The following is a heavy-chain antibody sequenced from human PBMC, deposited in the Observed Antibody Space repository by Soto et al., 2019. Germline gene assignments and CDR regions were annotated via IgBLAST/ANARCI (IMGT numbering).Heavy chain of an antibody. D-gene: IGHD1-26*01. CDR3: ARREIQGPIDY. CDR2: IYYSGTT. Sequence: QVQLQESGPGLVKPSDTLSLTCAVSGYSISSTNWWGWIRQPPGKGLEWIGYIYYSGTTYYNPSLKSRVPLSLAPSQHPFSLKLTSVAAVAAAVYYCARREIQGPIDYWGLGTLVTVSS. J-gene: IGHJ4*02. CDR1: GYSISSTNW. V-gene: IGHV4-28*01.